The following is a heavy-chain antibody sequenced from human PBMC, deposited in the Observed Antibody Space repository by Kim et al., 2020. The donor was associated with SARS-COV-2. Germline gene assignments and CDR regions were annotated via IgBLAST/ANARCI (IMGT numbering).Heavy chain of an antibody. CDR2: INHSGST. Sequence: SETLSLTCAVYGGSFSGYYWSWIRQPPGKGLEWIGEINHSGSTNYNPSLKSRLTISVDTPNNQFSLKLTPLPAPAPPAYYSPRRAYGPWPSWAQGTLAT. J-gene: IGHJ5*02. CDR1: GGSFSGYY. CDR3: PRRAYGPWPS. D-gene: IGHD4-17*01. V-gene: IGHV4-34*01.